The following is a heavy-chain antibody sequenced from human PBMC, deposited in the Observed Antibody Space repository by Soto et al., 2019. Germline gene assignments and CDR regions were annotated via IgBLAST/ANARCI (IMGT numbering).Heavy chain of an antibody. D-gene: IGHD6-13*01. Sequence: GGSLRLSCVASGFTLSSYVLSWVRQAPGKGLEWVSAITGNGGDTYHADSVKGRFTISRDNAKNTLYMEMSSLRAEDTAVYYCAKGSANSRPYFFDYWGQGTLVTVSS. J-gene: IGHJ4*02. CDR1: GFTLSSYV. CDR2: ITGNGGDT. V-gene: IGHV3-23*01. CDR3: AKGSANSRPYFFDY.